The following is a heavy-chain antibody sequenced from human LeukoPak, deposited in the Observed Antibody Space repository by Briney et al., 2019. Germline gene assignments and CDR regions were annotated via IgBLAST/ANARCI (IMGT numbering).Heavy chain of an antibody. V-gene: IGHV4-59*01. D-gene: IGHD5-12*01. CDR2: IYYSGST. J-gene: IGHJ4*02. CDR3: ATISSGYDSDYFDY. CDR1: GGSIRSYY. Sequence: SETLSLTCTVSGGSIRSYYWSWIRQPPGKGLEWVGYIYYSGSTNYNPSLKSRVTISVDTSKNQFSLKLSSVTAADTAVYYCATISSGYDSDYFDYWGQGTLVTVSS.